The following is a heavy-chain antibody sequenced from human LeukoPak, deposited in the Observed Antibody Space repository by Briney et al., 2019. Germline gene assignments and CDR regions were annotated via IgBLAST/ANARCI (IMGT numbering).Heavy chain of an antibody. J-gene: IGHJ6*02. Sequence: GESLKISCKGSGYSFTSYWIGWVRQMPGKGLEWMGIIYPGDSDTRYSLSFQGQVTISADKSISTAYLQWSSLKASDTAMYYCASHRYSGSPPDYGMDVWGQGTTVTVSS. CDR2: IYPGDSDT. CDR1: GYSFTSYW. D-gene: IGHD1-26*01. V-gene: IGHV5-51*01. CDR3: ASHRYSGSPPDYGMDV.